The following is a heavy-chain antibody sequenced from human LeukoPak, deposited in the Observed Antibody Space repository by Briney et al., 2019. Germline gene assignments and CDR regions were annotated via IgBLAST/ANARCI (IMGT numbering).Heavy chain of an antibody. J-gene: IGHJ4*02. CDR2: MNPNSGNT. Sequence: ASVKVSCKASGYTFTSYDINWVRQATGQGLEWMGWMNPNSGNTGYAQKFQGRVTMTRNTSISTAYMERSSLRSEDTAVYYCARSRAGMVTIFGVVIIESYFDYWGQGTLVTVSS. CDR1: GYTFTSYD. V-gene: IGHV1-8*01. D-gene: IGHD3-3*01. CDR3: ARSRAGMVTIFGVVIIESYFDY.